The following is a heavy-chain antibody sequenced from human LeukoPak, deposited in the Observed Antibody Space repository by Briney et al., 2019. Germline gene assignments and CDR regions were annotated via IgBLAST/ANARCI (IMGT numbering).Heavy chain of an antibody. D-gene: IGHD4-11*01. V-gene: IGHV3-53*01. J-gene: IGHJ4*02. CDR2: IYSGGST. Sequence: GGSLRLSCAASGFTVSSNYMSWVRQAPGKGLEWVSVIYSGGSTYYADSVKGRFTISRDNSKNTLFLQMNSLRTEDTAVYFCARWGNDYSQFDSWGQGTLVTVS. CDR3: ARWGNDYSQFDS. CDR1: GFTVSSNY.